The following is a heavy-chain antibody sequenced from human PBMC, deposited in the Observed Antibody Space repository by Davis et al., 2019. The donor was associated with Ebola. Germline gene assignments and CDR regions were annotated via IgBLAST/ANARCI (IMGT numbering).Heavy chain of an antibody. D-gene: IGHD2-21*01. CDR3: ARALLLDWFDP. CDR2: INPDSGGT. V-gene: IGHV1-2*04. Sequence: ASVKVSCKASGYTFTGYYMHWVRQAPGQGLEWMGWINPDSGGTNYAQKFQGWVTMTRDTSISTAYMELSRLRSDDTAVYYCARALLLDWFDPWGQGTLVTVSS. CDR1: GYTFTGYY. J-gene: IGHJ5*02.